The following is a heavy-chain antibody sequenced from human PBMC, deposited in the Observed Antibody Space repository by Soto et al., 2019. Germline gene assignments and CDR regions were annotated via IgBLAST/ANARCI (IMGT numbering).Heavy chain of an antibody. CDR3: ARGLGSGWDYYYYYYGMDV. V-gene: IGHV4-34*01. J-gene: IGHJ6*02. CDR2: INHSGST. D-gene: IGHD6-19*01. Sequence: SETLSLTCAVYGGSFSGYYWSWIRQPPGKGLEWIGEINHSGSTNYNPSPKSRVTISVDTSKNQFSLKLSSVTAADTAVYYCARGLGSGWDYYYYYYGMDVWGQGTTVTVSS. CDR1: GGSFSGYY.